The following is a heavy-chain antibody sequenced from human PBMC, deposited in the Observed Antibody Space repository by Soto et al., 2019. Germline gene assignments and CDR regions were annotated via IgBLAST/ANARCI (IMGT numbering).Heavy chain of an antibody. Sequence: PGGSLRLSCAASGFTLNGYAMSWVRQAPGKGLEWVSTIIGSGGSTYYADSVKGRFSVSRDNSKNTLYLQMNSLRAEDTAVYYCAKDRNYYDSSGYDYWGQGTLVTVSS. J-gene: IGHJ4*02. CDR2: IIGSGGST. CDR3: AKDRNYYDSSGYDY. V-gene: IGHV3-23*01. D-gene: IGHD3-22*01. CDR1: GFTLNGYA.